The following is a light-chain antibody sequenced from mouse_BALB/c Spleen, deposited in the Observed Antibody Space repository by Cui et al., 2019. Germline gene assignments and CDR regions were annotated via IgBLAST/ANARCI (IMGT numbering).Light chain of an antibody. V-gene: IGKV4-61*01. J-gene: IGKJ5*01. CDR3: QQYHSYP. CDR2: RTT. CDR1: LSVSY. Sequence: QIVLTQSPAIMSASPGEKFTISCIASLSVSYLYLYKREPGSSPKPWIYRTTNLASGVPARFSGSGSGTSYSLTISSMEAEDAATYYCQQYHSYPFGAGTKLELK.